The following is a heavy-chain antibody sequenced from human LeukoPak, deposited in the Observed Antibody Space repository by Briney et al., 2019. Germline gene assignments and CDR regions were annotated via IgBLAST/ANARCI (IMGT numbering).Heavy chain of an antibody. CDR1: GFTFSSYS. D-gene: IGHD3-10*01. V-gene: IGHV3-21*01. CDR2: ISSSSSYI. CDR3: AREWFGELLDGY. Sequence: PGGSLRLSCAASGFTFSSYSMNWVRQAPGKGLEWVSSISSSSSYIYYADSVKGRFTISRGNAKNSLYLQMNSLRAEDTAVYYCAREWFGELLDGYWGQGTLVTVSS. J-gene: IGHJ4*02.